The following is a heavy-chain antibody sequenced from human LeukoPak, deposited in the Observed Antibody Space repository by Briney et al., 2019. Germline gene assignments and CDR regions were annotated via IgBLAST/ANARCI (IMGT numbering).Heavy chain of an antibody. J-gene: IGHJ6*02. V-gene: IGHV4-61*01. CDR1: GGSVSSGSYY. CDR2: IYYSGST. Sequence: SETLSLTCTVSGGSVSSGSYYWSWIRQPPGKGLEWIEYIYYSGSTNYNPSLKSRVTIPVDTSKNQFSLKLSSVTAADTAVYYCARPTYGDYGMDVWGQGTTVTVSS. CDR3: ARPTYGDYGMDV. D-gene: IGHD4-17*01.